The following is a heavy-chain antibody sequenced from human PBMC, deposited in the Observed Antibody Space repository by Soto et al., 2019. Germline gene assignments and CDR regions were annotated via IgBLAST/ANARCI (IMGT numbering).Heavy chain of an antibody. V-gene: IGHV1-18*01. Sequence: ASVKVSCKASGYTFTSYGISWVRQAPGQGLEWMGWISAYNGNTNYAQKLQGRVTMTTDTSTSKAYMELRSLRSDDTAVYYCAREVVPAAELTPRNAFDIWGQGTMVTVSS. J-gene: IGHJ3*02. CDR1: GYTFTSYG. CDR3: AREVVPAAELTPRNAFDI. D-gene: IGHD2-2*01. CDR2: ISAYNGNT.